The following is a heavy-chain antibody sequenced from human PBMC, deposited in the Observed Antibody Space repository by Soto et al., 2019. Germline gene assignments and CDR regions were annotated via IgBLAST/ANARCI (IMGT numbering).Heavy chain of an antibody. D-gene: IGHD6-13*01. J-gene: IGHJ6*02. Sequence: ASVKVSCKTYGYTFNSYDINWVRQATGQGLEWMGWMNPNTGNTGYAQKFQGRVTMTRDTSKSTAYMELSSLRSDDTAVYFCEREITSWSLVMDVWGQGTTVTVSS. CDR3: EREITSWSLVMDV. V-gene: IGHV1-8*01. CDR2: MNPNTGNT. CDR1: GYTFNSYD.